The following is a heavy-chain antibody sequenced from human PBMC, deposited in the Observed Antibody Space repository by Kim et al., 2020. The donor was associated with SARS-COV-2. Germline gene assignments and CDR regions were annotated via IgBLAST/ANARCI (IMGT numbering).Heavy chain of an antibody. Sequence: GGSLRLSCAASGFTSSGDWMHWVRQAPGKGLMWVSRIDGGGTATAYADAVEGRFTISRDSAKDTLYLQMNSLRDEDTAIYYCVRARYDGNCFGRWGQGTLVTVPS. V-gene: IGHV3-74*01. CDR3: VRARYDGNCFGR. CDR1: GFTSSGDW. CDR2: IDGGGTAT. D-gene: IGHD2-21*02. J-gene: IGHJ4*02.